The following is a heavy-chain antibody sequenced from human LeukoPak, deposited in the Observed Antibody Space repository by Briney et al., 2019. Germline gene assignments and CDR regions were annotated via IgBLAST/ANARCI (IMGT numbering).Heavy chain of an antibody. CDR1: GGTFSSYA. CDR3: AREVPEGSGSYYPPPYYYGMDV. D-gene: IGHD3-10*01. CDR2: IIPIFGTA. V-gene: IGHV1-69*13. Sequence: SVKVSCKASGGTFSSYAISWVRQAPGQGLEWMGGIIPIFGTANYAQKFQGRVTITADESTSTAYMELSSLRSEDTAMYYCAREVPEGSGSYYPPPYYYGMDVWGQGTTVTVSS. J-gene: IGHJ6*02.